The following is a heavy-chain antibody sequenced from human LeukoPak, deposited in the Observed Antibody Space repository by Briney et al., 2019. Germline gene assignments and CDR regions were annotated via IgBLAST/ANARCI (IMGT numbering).Heavy chain of an antibody. D-gene: IGHD7-27*01. CDR1: GFRFSRNW. Sequence: GGSLRLSRAASGFRFSRNWMSWVRQAPGKGLEWVANIKHDGSEKYYVDSVKGRFTISRDNAKNSLYLQMNSLRAEDTAVYYCARDWGFDAFDIWGQGTMVTVSS. V-gene: IGHV3-7*01. CDR2: IKHDGSEK. CDR3: ARDWGFDAFDI. J-gene: IGHJ3*02.